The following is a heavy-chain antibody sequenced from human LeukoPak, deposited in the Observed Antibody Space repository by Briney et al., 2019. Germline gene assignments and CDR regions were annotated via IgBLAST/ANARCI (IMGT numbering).Heavy chain of an antibody. CDR3: AKDISVGSSSWFDY. Sequence: GRSLRLSCAASGFTFDDYAMHWVRQAPGKGLDCVSGISWNSGSIGYADSVKGRFTISRDNAKNSLYLQMNSLRAEDMALYYCAKDISVGSSSWFDYWGQGTLVTVSS. D-gene: IGHD6-13*01. CDR1: GFTFDDYA. CDR2: ISWNSGSI. J-gene: IGHJ4*02. V-gene: IGHV3-9*03.